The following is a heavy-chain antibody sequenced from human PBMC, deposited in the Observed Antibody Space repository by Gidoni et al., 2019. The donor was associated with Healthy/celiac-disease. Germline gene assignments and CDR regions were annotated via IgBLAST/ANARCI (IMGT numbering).Heavy chain of an antibody. D-gene: IGHD2-15*01. Sequence: QVQLVESGGGVVQPGRSLRLSCAASGFTFSSYAMHWVRQAPGKGLEWVAVISYDGSNKYYADSVKGRFTISRDNSKNTLYLQMNSLRAEDTAVYYCARTPKMSAARALNYYYYYGMDVWGQGTTVTVSS. CDR3: ARTPKMSAARALNYYYYYGMDV. V-gene: IGHV3-30-3*01. CDR2: ISYDGSNK. CDR1: GFTFSSYA. J-gene: IGHJ6*02.